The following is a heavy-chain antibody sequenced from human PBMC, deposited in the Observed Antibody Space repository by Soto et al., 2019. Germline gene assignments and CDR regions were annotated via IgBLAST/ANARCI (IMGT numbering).Heavy chain of an antibody. J-gene: IGHJ5*02. V-gene: IGHV4-34*01. CDR3: ARGPRFDP. CDR2: INHSGST. Sequence: SETLSLTCAVYGGSFSGYYWSWIRQPPGKGLEWIGEINHSGSTNYNPSLKGRVTISVDTSKNQFSLKLSSVTAADTAVYYCARGPRFDPWGQGTLVTVSS. CDR1: GGSFSGYY.